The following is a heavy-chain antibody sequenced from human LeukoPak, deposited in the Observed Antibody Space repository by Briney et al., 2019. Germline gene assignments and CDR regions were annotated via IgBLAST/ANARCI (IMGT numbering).Heavy chain of an antibody. D-gene: IGHD3-22*01. CDR1: GGSISSSSYY. Sequence: SETLSLTCTVSGGSISSSSYYWGWIRQPPGKGLEWIGSIYYSGSTYYNPSLKSRVTISVDASKNQFSLKLSSVTAADTAVYYCARVSYYYDSSGYPTFDYWGQGTLVTVSS. CDR3: ARVSYYYDSSGYPTFDY. J-gene: IGHJ4*02. V-gene: IGHV4-39*01. CDR2: IYYSGST.